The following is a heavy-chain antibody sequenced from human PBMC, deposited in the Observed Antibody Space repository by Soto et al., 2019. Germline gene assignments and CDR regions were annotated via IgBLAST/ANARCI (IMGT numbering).Heavy chain of an antibody. CDR2: ISGSGGST. Sequence: PGGSLRLSCAASGFTFSSYAMSWVRQAPGKGLEWVSAISGSGGSTYYADSVKGRFTISRDNSKNTLYLQMNSLRAEDTAVYYCAKAIGYCSSTSCWAHYYYGMDVWSQGTTVTVSS. CDR1: GFTFSSYA. D-gene: IGHD2-2*01. CDR3: AKAIGYCSSTSCWAHYYYGMDV. V-gene: IGHV3-23*01. J-gene: IGHJ6*02.